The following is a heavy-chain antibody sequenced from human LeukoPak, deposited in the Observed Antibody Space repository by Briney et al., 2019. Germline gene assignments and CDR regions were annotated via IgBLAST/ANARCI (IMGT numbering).Heavy chain of an antibody. CDR1: GYTFTGYY. CDR3: ATLSQEGYGDYFDY. CDR2: INPNSGGT. V-gene: IGHV1-2*02. D-gene: IGHD4-17*01. Sequence: GASVKVSCKASGYTFTGYYMHWVRQAPGQGLEWMGWINPNSGGTNYAQKFQGRVTMTRDTSISTAYMELSRLRSDDTAVYYCATLSQEGYGDYFDYWGQGTLVTVSS. J-gene: IGHJ4*02.